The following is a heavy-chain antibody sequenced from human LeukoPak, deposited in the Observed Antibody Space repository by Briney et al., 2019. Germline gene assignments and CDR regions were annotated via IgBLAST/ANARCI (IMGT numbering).Heavy chain of an antibody. D-gene: IGHD3-10*01. CDR2: INGGGGST. Sequence: GGSLRLSCAASGFTFSNYAMNWVRQAPGKGLEWVSSINGGGGSTYYADSVKGRFTISRDNSKNTLYLQMNSLRAEDTAVYYCAKVMRFGELGAFDIWGQGTMVTVSS. V-gene: IGHV3-23*01. CDR3: AKVMRFGELGAFDI. CDR1: GFTFSNYA. J-gene: IGHJ3*02.